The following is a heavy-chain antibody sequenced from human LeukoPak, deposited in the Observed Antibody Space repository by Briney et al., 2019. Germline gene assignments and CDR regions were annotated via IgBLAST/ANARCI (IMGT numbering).Heavy chain of an antibody. Sequence: GGSLRLSCAASGFTFSSYSMNWVRQAPGKGLGWVSSISSSSSYIYYADSVKGRFTISRDNAKNSLYLQMNSLRAEDTAVYYCARDFGGTRAFDIWGQGTMVTVSS. V-gene: IGHV3-21*01. CDR1: GFTFSSYS. CDR3: ARDFGGTRAFDI. CDR2: ISSSSSYI. D-gene: IGHD1-1*01. J-gene: IGHJ3*02.